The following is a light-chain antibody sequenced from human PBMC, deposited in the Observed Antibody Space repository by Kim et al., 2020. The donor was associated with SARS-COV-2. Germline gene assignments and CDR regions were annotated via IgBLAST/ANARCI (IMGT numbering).Light chain of an antibody. CDR2: KAS. J-gene: IGKJ2*01. Sequence: LPSSVGDSFTIPCRASQNIDTSLAWFQQKSGKAPKLLIYKASILENGVPSRFSGSGSGTEFTLTISSLQPDDFASYFCHQYYRFSTFGQGTKLEI. CDR1: QNIDTS. V-gene: IGKV1-5*03. CDR3: HQYYRFST.